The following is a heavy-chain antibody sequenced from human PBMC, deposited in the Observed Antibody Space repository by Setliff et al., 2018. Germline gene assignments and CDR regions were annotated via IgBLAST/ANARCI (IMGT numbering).Heavy chain of an antibody. J-gene: IGHJ3*02. Sequence: SVKVSCKASGGTFSSYAISWVRQAPGQGLEWMGGIIPILGIANYAQKFQGRVTITADESTSTAYMELSSLRSEDTAVYYCARDFMVRGVIMTAGNAFDIWGQGTMVTVSS. D-gene: IGHD3-10*01. V-gene: IGHV1-69*10. CDR3: ARDFMVRGVIMTAGNAFDI. CDR1: GGTFSSYA. CDR2: IIPILGIA.